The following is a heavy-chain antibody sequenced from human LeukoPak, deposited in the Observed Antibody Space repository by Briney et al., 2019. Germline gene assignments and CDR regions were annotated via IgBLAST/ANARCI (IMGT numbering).Heavy chain of an antibody. V-gene: IGHV1-3*01. J-gene: IGHJ4*02. Sequence: ASVKVSCKASGYTFTSYAMHWVRQAPGQRLEWMGWINAGNGNTKYSQKFQGRVTITRDTSASTAYMELSSLRSEDTAVYYCARLRVVVVTAIVRYFDYWGQGTLVTVSS. CDR2: INAGNGNT. CDR3: ARLRVVVVTAIVRYFDY. CDR1: GYTFTSYA. D-gene: IGHD2-21*02.